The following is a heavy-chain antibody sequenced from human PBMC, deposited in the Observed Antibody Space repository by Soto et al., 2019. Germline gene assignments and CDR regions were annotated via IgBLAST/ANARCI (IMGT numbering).Heavy chain of an antibody. V-gene: IGHV3-48*02. CDR2: ISSSSSTI. Sequence: GGSLRLSCAASGFTFSSYSMNWVRQAPGKGLEWVSYISSSSSTIYYADSVKGRFTISRDNAKNSLYLQMNSLRDEDTAVYYCARDEGYDGGVVISYYYYGMDVWGQGTTVTVSS. D-gene: IGHD3-3*01. CDR3: ARDEGYDGGVVISYYYYGMDV. J-gene: IGHJ6*02. CDR1: GFTFSSYS.